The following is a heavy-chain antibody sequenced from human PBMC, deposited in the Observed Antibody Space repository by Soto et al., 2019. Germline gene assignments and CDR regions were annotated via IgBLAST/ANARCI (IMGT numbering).Heavy chain of an antibody. CDR2: IIPISDTT. J-gene: IGHJ6*02. V-gene: IGHV1-69*01. CDR1: GGTFSSYA. Sequence: QVQLVQSGAEVQTPGSSVKVSCKASGGTFSSYAISWVRQAPGQGLEWMGGIIPISDTTHYAQKFQGRVTITADESTSTAYMELSSLRSEDTAVYYCARSQGSSTSLEIYYYYYYGMDVWGQGTTVTVSS. D-gene: IGHD2-2*01. CDR3: ARSQGSSTSLEIYYYYYYGMDV.